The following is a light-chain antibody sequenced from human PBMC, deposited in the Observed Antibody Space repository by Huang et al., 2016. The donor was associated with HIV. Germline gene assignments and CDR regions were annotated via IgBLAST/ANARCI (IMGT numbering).Light chain of an antibody. J-gene: IGKJ2*01. CDR3: QQYYTTPYT. V-gene: IGKV4-1*01. CDR2: GAS. Sequence: DIVVTQSPDSLTVSLGVRATITCKTSQSVSYSSNNKHYVSWYQQKPRQTPRLVIYGASTRESGVPDRFSGSGSGIDFTLTISNLQAEDVAVYYCQQYYTTPYTFGQGTKLEI. CDR1: QSVSYSSNNKHY.